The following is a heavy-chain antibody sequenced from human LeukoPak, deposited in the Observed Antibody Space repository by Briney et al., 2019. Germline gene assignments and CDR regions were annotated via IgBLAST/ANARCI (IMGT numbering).Heavy chain of an antibody. J-gene: IGHJ4*02. Sequence: PGGSLRLSCAASGFTFSSYAMSWVRQAPGKGLEWVSAIGSGGSTYYANSVKGRFTISRDSSKHTLYLQMNSLRAEDTAVYYCAKELVGATGYFDYWGQGTLVTASS. CDR2: IGSGGST. V-gene: IGHV3-23*01. CDR3: AKELVGATGYFDY. CDR1: GFTFSSYA. D-gene: IGHD1-26*01.